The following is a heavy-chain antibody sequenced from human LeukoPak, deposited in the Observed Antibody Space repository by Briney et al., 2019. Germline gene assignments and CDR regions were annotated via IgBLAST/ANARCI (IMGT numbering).Heavy chain of an antibody. CDR1: GFPFRSYA. V-gene: IGHV3-66*01. CDR2: IYSGGST. J-gene: IGHJ5*02. CDR3: ARSSGWYNWFDP. Sequence: GGSLRLSCAASGFPFRSYAMHWVRQAPGKGLEWVSVIYSGGSTYYADSVKGRFTISRDNSKNTLYLQMNSLRAEDTAVYYCARSSGWYNWFDPWGQGTLVTVSS. D-gene: IGHD6-19*01.